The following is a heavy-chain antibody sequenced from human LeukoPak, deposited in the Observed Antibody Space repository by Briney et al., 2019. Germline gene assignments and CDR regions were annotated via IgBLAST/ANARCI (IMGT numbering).Heavy chain of an antibody. CDR2: ISGSGGST. CDR1: GFTFSSYA. J-gene: IGHJ6*02. CDR3: AKDPHSSGWDIYYYGMDV. D-gene: IGHD6-19*01. V-gene: IGHV3-23*01. Sequence: HPGGSLRLSCAASGFTFSSYAMSWVRQAPGKGLEWVSAISGSGGSTYYADSVKGRFTISRDNSKNTLYLQMNSLRAEDTAVYYCAKDPHSSGWDIYYYGMDVWGQGTTVTVSS.